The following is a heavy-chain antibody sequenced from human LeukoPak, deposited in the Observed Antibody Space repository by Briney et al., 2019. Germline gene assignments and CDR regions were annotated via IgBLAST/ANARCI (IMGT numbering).Heavy chain of an antibody. CDR2: ISYDGSNE. Sequence: PGGSLRLSCAASGFTFSSSDMHWVRQPPGKGLEWVALISYDGSNEYYADPVRGRFTISRDNSKNTLYLQMNSLRAEDTAVYYCAKALSARPVTYVDYWGQGTLVTVSS. CDR1: GFTFSSSD. CDR3: AKALSARPVTYVDY. D-gene: IGHD5-18*01. V-gene: IGHV3-30*18. J-gene: IGHJ4*02.